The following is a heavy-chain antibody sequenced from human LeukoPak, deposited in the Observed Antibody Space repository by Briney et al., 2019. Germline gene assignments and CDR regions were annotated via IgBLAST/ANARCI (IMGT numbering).Heavy chain of an antibody. CDR2: INHSGST. Sequence: KPSETLSLTCAVSGYSISSGYYWSWIRQPPGKGLEWIGEINHSGSTNYNPSLKSRVTISVDTSKNQFSLKLSSVTAADTAVYYCARGRLAAWYYYYYMDVWGKGTTVTVSS. J-gene: IGHJ6*03. CDR3: ARGRLAAWYYYYYMDV. V-gene: IGHV4-34*01. CDR1: GYSISSGYY. D-gene: IGHD6-19*01.